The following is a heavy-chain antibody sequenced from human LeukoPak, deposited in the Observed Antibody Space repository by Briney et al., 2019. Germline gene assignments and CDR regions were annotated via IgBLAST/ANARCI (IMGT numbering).Heavy chain of an antibody. D-gene: IGHD6-19*01. V-gene: IGHV3-30*18. Sequence: GGSLRLSCAASGITISNYGVHWVRQAPGKGLEWLAVISYDGLNKNYADSVKGRFSISRDNSKNTLYLQMSSLRAEDTAIYYCAKELQWHLRSYHFDYWGPGTLVTVSS. J-gene: IGHJ4*02. CDR2: ISYDGLNK. CDR1: GITISNYG. CDR3: AKELQWHLRSYHFDY.